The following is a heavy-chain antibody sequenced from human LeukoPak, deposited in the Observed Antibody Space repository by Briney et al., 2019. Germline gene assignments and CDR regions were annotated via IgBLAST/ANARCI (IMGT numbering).Heavy chain of an antibody. CDR2: INPSGGST. CDR3: ARLGKVVPAAMLRYYYYGMDV. J-gene: IGHJ6*02. Sequence: ASVKVSCKASGYTFTSYYMHWVRQAPGQGLEWMGIINPSGGSTSYAQKFQGRVPMTRDTSTSTVYMELSSLRSEDTAVYYCARLGKVVPAAMLRYYYYGMDVWGQGTTVTVSS. D-gene: IGHD2-2*01. CDR1: GYTFTSYY. V-gene: IGHV1-46*01.